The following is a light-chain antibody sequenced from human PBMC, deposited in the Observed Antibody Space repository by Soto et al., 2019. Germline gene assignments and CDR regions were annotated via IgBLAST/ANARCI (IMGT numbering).Light chain of an antibody. CDR1: SSDVGGYNY. CDR3: SSYTTISTLEV. J-gene: IGLJ3*02. V-gene: IGLV2-14*01. CDR2: EVS. Sequence: QSALTQPASVSGSPGQSITISCTGTSSDVGGYNYVSWYQQHPGKAPKLMIYEVSNRPSGVSNRFSGSKSGNTASLTISGRQAEDDADYYCSSYTTISTLEVFGGGTKLTVL.